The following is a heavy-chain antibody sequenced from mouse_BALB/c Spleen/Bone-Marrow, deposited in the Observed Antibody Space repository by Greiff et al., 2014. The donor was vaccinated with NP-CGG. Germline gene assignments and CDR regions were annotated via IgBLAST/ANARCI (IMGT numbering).Heavy chain of an antibody. CDR2: INPYNDGT. J-gene: IGHJ4*01. Sequence: EVQLQQSGPELVKPGASVKMSCEASGYTFTSYVMHWVKQKPGQGLEWIGYINPYNDGTKYNEKFKGKPTLTSDKSSSTAYMELSSLTSEDSAVYYCAREGGYYGSLYAMDYWGQGTSVTVSS. CDR3: AREGGYYGSLYAMDY. D-gene: IGHD1-1*01. CDR1: GYTFTSYV. V-gene: IGHV1-14*01.